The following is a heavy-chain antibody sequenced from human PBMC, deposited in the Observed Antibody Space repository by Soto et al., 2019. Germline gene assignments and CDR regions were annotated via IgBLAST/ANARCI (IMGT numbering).Heavy chain of an antibody. V-gene: IGHV1-69*06. Sequence: ASVKVSCKASGGTFSSYAISWVRQAPGQGLEWMGGIIPIFGTANYAQKFQGRVTITADKSTSTAYMELSSLRSEDTAVYYCARVEQSRAVAGIRAPFDYWGQGTQVTVSS. D-gene: IGHD6-19*01. CDR3: ARVEQSRAVAGIRAPFDY. CDR2: IIPIFGTA. CDR1: GGTFSSYA. J-gene: IGHJ4*02.